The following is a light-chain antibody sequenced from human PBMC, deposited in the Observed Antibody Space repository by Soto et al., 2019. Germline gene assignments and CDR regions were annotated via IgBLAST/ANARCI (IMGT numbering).Light chain of an antibody. V-gene: IGKV1-5*03. CDR2: NAP. Sequence: DIKMTQSPATLSVSVGDRVTITCRASQTISSWLAWYQQKPGKAPKLLIYNAPTIKTGIPSRFSGSGSGTEFTLTISSLQPDDFATYYCQHYSSYSEAFGHGTKVDI. CDR3: QHYSSYSEA. CDR1: QTISSW. J-gene: IGKJ1*01.